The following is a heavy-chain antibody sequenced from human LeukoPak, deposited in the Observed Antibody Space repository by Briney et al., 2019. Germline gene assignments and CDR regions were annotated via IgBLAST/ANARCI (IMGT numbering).Heavy chain of an antibody. CDR2: FFGGGGT. CDR3: ASWGSGSFYEY. Sequence: GGSLRLSCAASGLTVRSNYISWVRQAPGKGLDWVAVFFGGGGTHYADSVKGRFTVSRDQSKNTFHLQMNSVRVEDTAVYFCASWGSGSFYEYWGQGTLVTVSS. D-gene: IGHD1-26*01. CDR1: GLTVRSNY. V-gene: IGHV3-66*01. J-gene: IGHJ4*02.